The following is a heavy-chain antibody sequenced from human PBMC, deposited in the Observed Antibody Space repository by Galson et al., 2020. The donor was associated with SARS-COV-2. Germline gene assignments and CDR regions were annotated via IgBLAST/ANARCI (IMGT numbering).Heavy chain of an antibody. CDR1: GFTFTSSA. CDR3: AAPSCSGTSCYDAFDI. CDR2: IVVGSGNT. Sequence: SVKVSCKASGFTFTSSAVQWVRQARGQRLEWIGWIVVGSGNTNYAQKFQERVTITRDMSTSTAYMELSSLRSEDTAVYYCAAPSCSGTSCYDAFDIWGQGTMVTVSS. J-gene: IGHJ3*02. D-gene: IGHD2-2*01. V-gene: IGHV1-58*01.